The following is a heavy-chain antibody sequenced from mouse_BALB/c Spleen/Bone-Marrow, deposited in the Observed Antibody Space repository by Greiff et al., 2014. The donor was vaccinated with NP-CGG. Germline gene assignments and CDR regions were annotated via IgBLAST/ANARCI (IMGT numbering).Heavy chain of an antibody. D-gene: IGHD3-2*01. J-gene: IGHJ4*01. V-gene: IGHV1S81*02. CDR3: ARGTARAMMDY. CDR1: GYTFTSYW. CDR2: IHPSNGRT. Sequence: VKLQESGTELVKPGASVKLSCKASGYTFTSYWIHWVKQRPGQGLEWLGEIHPSNGRTNYSEKFKTKATLTVDKSSTTAHMQLRSLTPEDSAVYYCARGTARAMMDYWGQGTSVTVSS.